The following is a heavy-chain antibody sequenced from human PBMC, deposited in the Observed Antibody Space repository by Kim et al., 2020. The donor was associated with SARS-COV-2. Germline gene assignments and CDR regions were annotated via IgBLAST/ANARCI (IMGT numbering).Heavy chain of an antibody. D-gene: IGHD4-17*01. CDR2: FDPEDGET. CDR3: ATESLDGDYVSWFDP. Sequence: ASVKVSCKVSGYTLTELYMHWVRQAPGKGLEWMGGFDPEDGETIYAQKFQGRVTMTEDTSTDTAYMELSSLRSEDTAVYYCATESLDGDYVSWFDPWGQGTLVTVSS. J-gene: IGHJ5*02. V-gene: IGHV1-24*01. CDR1: GYTLTELY.